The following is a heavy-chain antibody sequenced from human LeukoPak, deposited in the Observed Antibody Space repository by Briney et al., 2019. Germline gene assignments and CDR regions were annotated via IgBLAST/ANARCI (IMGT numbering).Heavy chain of an antibody. V-gene: IGHV3-21*01. CDR1: GFSFSIYF. CDR2: ISRTSEYI. J-gene: IGHJ4*02. CDR3: AGGGDFDY. D-gene: IGHD3-16*01. Sequence: GGSLRLSCAASGFSFSIYFMTWVRQAPGKGLEWVSSISRTSEYIHYADSVRGRFAISRENAKNSEYLQMNSLRAEDTAVYFCAGGGDFDYWGQGILVTVSA.